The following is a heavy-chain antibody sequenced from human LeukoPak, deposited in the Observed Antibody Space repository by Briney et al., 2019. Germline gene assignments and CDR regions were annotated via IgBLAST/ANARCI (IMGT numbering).Heavy chain of an antibody. V-gene: IGHV4-39*01. CDR1: GGSISSSSYY. CDR2: IYYGGYT. D-gene: IGHD3-3*01. CDR3: QSRFLEWLLDY. Sequence: SETLSLTCTVSGGSISSSSYYWGWIRQPPGKGLEWIGSIYYGGYTYYNPSLKSRVTISVDTSKNQFSLKLSSVTAADTAIYYCQSRFLEWLLDYWGQGTLVTVSS. J-gene: IGHJ4*02.